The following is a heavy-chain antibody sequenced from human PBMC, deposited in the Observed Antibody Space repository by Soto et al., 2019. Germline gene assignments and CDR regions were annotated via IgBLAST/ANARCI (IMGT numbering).Heavy chain of an antibody. J-gene: IGHJ2*01. D-gene: IGHD3-3*01. V-gene: IGHV1-2*02. CDR2: INTDSGGT. Sequence: QVQLVQSGAEVNKPGASVKVSCKASGYSFTVYHMHWVRQAPGQGLEWMGWINTDSGGTKYAQKFEGRVTMSRDTSINTAYMELNNLTSYDTAVYYCAREIRSGYYKYWYFDLWGRGTLVTVSS. CDR1: GYSFTVYH. CDR3: AREIRSGYYKYWYFDL.